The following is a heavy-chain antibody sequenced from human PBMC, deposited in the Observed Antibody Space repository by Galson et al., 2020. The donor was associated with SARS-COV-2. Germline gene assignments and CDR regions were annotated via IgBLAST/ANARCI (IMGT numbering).Heavy chain of an antibody. J-gene: IGHJ5*02. Sequence: SETLSLTCPVSGDSISNYFWSWIRQPPGKRLEWIGYISSSGTTDYTPSLKSRVTISVDTSKNQFSLRLSSVTAADTAVYYCARLLPRAATGLQKRFGPWGQGTLVTVSS. CDR2: ISSSGTT. D-gene: IGHD6-13*01. CDR3: ARLLPRAATGLQKRFGP. CDR1: GDSISNYF. V-gene: IGHV4-59*01.